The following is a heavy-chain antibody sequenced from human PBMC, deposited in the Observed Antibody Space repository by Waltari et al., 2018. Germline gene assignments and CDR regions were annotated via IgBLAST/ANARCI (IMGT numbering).Heavy chain of an antibody. D-gene: IGHD4-17*01. Sequence: QVQLQESGPGLVKPSETLSLTCTVSGCPISSYYWSWIRQPPGKGLEWIGYIYYSGSTNYNPSLKSRVTISVDTSKNQFSLKLSSVTAADTAVYYCARDPGDYNYYYGMDVWGQGTTVTVSS. V-gene: IGHV4-59*01. CDR2: IYYSGST. CDR1: GCPISSYY. CDR3: ARDPGDYNYYYGMDV. J-gene: IGHJ6*02.